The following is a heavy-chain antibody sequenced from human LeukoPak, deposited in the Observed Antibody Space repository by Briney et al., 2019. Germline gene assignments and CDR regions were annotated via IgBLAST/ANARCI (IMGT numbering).Heavy chain of an antibody. CDR2: IASDGDT. V-gene: IGHV3-23*01. CDR1: GFTLRHFA. Sequence: GGSLRLSCAASGFTLRHFAMNWVRQAPGKGLEWVSSIASDGDTFYAGPVKGRFTISRDISTNTLHLQMNSLRADDTAIYFCANEAHRHLDLHNWGQGTLVTVST. J-gene: IGHJ4*02. CDR3: ANEAHRHLDLHN.